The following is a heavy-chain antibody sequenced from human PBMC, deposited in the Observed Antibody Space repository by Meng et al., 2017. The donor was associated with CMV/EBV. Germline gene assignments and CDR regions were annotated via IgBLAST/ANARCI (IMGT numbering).Heavy chain of an antibody. D-gene: IGHD5-24*01. J-gene: IGHJ4*02. V-gene: IGHV1-2*02. CDR3: ARGWWLQDLNFKY. CDR2: INPNSGGT. Sequence: ASVKVSCKASGYTFTGYYMHWVRQAPGQGLEWMGWINPNSGGTNYAQKFQGSVTMTRDTSISTAYMELSRLRSDDTAVYYCARGWWLQDLNFKYWGQGTLVTVSS. CDR1: GYTFTGYY.